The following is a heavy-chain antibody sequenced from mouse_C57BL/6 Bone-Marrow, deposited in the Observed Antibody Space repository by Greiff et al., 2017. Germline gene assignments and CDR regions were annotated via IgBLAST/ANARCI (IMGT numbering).Heavy chain of an antibody. CDR1: GYTFTDYY. J-gene: IGHJ4*01. V-gene: IGHV1-76*01. Sequence: VQLQESGAELVRPGASVKLSCKASGYTFTDYYINWVKQRPGQGLEWIARIYPGSGNTYYNEKFKGKATLTAEKSSSTAYMQLSSLTSEDSAVYCCAREYDYDDGDYWGQGTSVTVSS. CDR2: IYPGSGNT. CDR3: AREYDYDDGDY. D-gene: IGHD2-4*01.